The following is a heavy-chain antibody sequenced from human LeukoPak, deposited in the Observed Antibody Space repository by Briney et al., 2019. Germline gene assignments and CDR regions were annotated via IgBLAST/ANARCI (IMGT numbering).Heavy chain of an antibody. J-gene: IGHJ4*02. CDR1: GFTFSSYG. Sequence: PGGSLRLSCAASGFTFSSYGMSWVRQAPGKGLEWVSAISGSGGSTYYADSVKGRFTISRDNSKNTLYLQMNSLRAEDTAVYYCAKLRTYYYGSGSCDYWGQGTLVTVSS. V-gene: IGHV3-23*01. CDR3: AKLRTYYYGSGSCDY. CDR2: ISGSGGST. D-gene: IGHD3-10*01.